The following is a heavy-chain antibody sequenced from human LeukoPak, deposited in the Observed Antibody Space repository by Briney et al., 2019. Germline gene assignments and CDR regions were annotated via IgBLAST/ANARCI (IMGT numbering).Heavy chain of an antibody. J-gene: IGHJ4*02. CDR1: GYTFTSYY. V-gene: IGHV1-46*01. Sequence: GASVKVSCKASGYTFTSYYMHWVRQAPGQGLEWMGIINPSGGSTSYAQKFQGRVTMTRDTSTSTVYMELSSLRSEDTAVYYCARDYDSSGYYQPYYFDYWGQGTLVTVSS. CDR3: ARDYDSSGYYQPYYFDY. D-gene: IGHD3-22*01. CDR2: INPSGGST.